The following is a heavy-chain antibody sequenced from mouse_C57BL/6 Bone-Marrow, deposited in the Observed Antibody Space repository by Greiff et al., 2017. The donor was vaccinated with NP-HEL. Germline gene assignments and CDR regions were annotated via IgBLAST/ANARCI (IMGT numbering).Heavy chain of an antibody. Sequence: QVQLQQPGAELVKPGASVKLSCKASGYTFTSYWMQWVKQRPGQGLEWIGEIDPSDSYTNYNQKFKGKATFTVDTSSSTAYMQTSTLTSEDSAVYYWARWGYYGTRDYAMDDWGQGTSVTASS. CDR3: ARWGYYGTRDYAMDD. J-gene: IGHJ4*01. V-gene: IGHV1-50*01. CDR2: IDPSDSYT. CDR1: GYTFTSYW. D-gene: IGHD1-1*01.